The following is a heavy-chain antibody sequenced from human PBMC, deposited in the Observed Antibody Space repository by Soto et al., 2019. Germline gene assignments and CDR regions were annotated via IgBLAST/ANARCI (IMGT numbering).Heavy chain of an antibody. CDR2: ISWNSGSI. Sequence: GGSLRLSCAASGFTFDDYAMHWVRQAPGKGLEWVSGISWNSGSIGYADSVKGRFTISRDNAKNSLYLQMNSLRAEDTALYYCAKDMGPYSGSYFDYWGQGTLVTVSS. D-gene: IGHD1-26*01. CDR3: AKDMGPYSGSYFDY. V-gene: IGHV3-9*01. CDR1: GFTFDDYA. J-gene: IGHJ4*02.